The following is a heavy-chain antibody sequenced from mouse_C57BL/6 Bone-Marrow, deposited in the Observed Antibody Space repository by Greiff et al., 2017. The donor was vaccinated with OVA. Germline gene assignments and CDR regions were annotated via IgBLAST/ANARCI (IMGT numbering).Heavy chain of an antibody. V-gene: IGHV4-1*01. Sequence: EVQLQESGGGLVQPGGSLKLSCAASGIDFSRYWMSWVRRAPGKGLEWIGEINPDSSTINYAPSLKDKFIISRDNDKNTLYLQMSKVRSEDTALYYCAIHYYGSSYGYFDVWGTGTTVTVSS. CDR2: INPDSSTI. CDR3: AIHYYGSSYGYFDV. CDR1: GIDFSRYW. J-gene: IGHJ1*03. D-gene: IGHD1-1*01.